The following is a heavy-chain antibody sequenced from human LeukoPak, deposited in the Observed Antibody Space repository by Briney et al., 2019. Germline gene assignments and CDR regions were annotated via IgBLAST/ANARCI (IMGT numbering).Heavy chain of an antibody. CDR3: AKGPPWIAVAGTRVDY. CDR2: ISGSGGST. J-gene: IGHJ4*02. CDR1: GFTFSIYA. V-gene: IGHV3-23*01. Sequence: PGGSLRLSCAASGFTFSIYAMSWVRQAPGKGLEWVSAISGSGGSTYYADSVKGRFTISRDNSKNTLYLQMNSLRAEDTAVYYCAKGPPWIAVAGTRVDYWGQGTLVTVSS. D-gene: IGHD6-19*01.